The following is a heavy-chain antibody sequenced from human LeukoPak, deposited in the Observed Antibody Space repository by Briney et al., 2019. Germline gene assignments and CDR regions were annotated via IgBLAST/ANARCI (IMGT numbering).Heavy chain of an antibody. Sequence: ASVKVSCKASGYTFTGYYIHWVRQAPGQGLEWMGWINPNSGGTNYAQKFQGRVTMTRDTSISTAYMELSRLRSDDTAVYYCARENYCSGGSCYGYFQHWGQGTLVTVSS. CDR3: ARENYCSGGSCYGYFQH. J-gene: IGHJ1*01. CDR1: GYTFTGYY. D-gene: IGHD2-15*01. CDR2: INPNSGGT. V-gene: IGHV1-2*02.